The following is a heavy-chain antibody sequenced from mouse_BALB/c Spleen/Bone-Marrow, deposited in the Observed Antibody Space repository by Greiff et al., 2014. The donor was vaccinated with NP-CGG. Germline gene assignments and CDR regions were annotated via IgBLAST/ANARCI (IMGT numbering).Heavy chain of an antibody. D-gene: IGHD2-14*01. J-gene: IGHJ3*01. CDR2: IYPGDGDT. CDR1: GYTFSSYW. V-gene: IGHV1-87*01. CDR3: ARGAYYRYDGFAY. Sequence: QVTLKESGAELARPGASVKLSCKASGYTFSSYWMQWVKQRPGQGLEWIGSIYPGDGDTRYTQKFKGKATLTADKSSSTAYMQLSSLASEDSAVHYCARGAYYRYDGFAYWGQGTLVTVSA.